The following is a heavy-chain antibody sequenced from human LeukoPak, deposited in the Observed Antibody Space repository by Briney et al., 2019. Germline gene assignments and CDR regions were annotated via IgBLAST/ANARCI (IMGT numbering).Heavy chain of an antibody. Sequence: GASVKVSCKASGYTFTNYDINWVRQATGQGPEWMGWMNPKSSNTGYAQKFQGRVTMTRNTSISTAYMELSSLRSDDTAVYYCARDQDIVVVVAALRQREMGGFDPWGQGTLVTVSS. CDR3: ARDQDIVVVVAALRQREMGGFDP. J-gene: IGHJ5*02. D-gene: IGHD2-15*01. V-gene: IGHV1-8*01. CDR1: GYTFTNYD. CDR2: MNPKSSNT.